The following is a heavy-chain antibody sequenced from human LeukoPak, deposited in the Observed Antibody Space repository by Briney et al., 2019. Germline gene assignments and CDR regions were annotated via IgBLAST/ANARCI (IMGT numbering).Heavy chain of an antibody. CDR1: GFTFSSYA. D-gene: IGHD3-22*01. V-gene: IGHV3-23*01. CDR2: ISGSGGST. CDR3: AKGVRYYDSSGVDY. Sequence: GGSLRLSCAASGFTFSSYAMSWVRQAPGKGLEWVSAISGSGGSTYYADSVKGRFTISRDNSKNTLYLQMNSLRAEGTAVYYCAKGVRYYDSSGVDYWGQGTLVTVSS. J-gene: IGHJ4*02.